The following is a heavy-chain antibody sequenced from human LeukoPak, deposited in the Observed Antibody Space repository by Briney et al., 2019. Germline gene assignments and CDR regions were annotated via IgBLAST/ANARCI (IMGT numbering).Heavy chain of an antibody. CDR3: AKSDHVVPAAMGHFDH. D-gene: IGHD2-2*01. J-gene: IGHJ4*02. Sequence: PGGSLTLSCAASGLTFSSHAVSWARHAPGKGREWVSAISGSGGSTYYADSVKGRFTITRDNSKNTLYLQMKSLRAEDTAVYYCAKSDHVVPAAMGHFDHWGQGTLVTVSS. CDR2: ISGSGGST. CDR1: GLTFSSHA. V-gene: IGHV3-23*01.